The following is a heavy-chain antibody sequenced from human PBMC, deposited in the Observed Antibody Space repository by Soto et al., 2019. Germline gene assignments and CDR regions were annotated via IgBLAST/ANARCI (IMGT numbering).Heavy chain of an antibody. CDR1: GYTFTSYD. J-gene: IGHJ5*02. CDR2: MNPNSGNT. V-gene: IGHV1-8*01. D-gene: IGHD3-3*01. CDR3: ARGYEGHYDFWRCDP. Sequence: QVQLVQSGTEVKKPGASVKVSCKASGYTFTSYDINWVRQATGQGLEWMGWMNPNSGNTGYAQKFQGRVTMHRNTSXXKAYMELSSLRSEDTAVYYCARGYEGHYDFWRCDPWGQGTLVTVSS.